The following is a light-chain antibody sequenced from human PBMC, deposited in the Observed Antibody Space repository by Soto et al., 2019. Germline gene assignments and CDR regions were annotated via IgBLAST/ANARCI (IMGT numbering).Light chain of an antibody. CDR2: GAS. V-gene: IGKV3-15*01. CDR3: QQYNNWPQT. Sequence: EIVMTQSPATLSVSPGARVTLSCRASQSVSSNLAWYQQKPGQAPRLLISGASTRATGIPARFSGSGSGTEFTLTISSLQSEDLSVYYCQQYNNWPQTFGQGTKLEIK. J-gene: IGKJ2*01. CDR1: QSVSSN.